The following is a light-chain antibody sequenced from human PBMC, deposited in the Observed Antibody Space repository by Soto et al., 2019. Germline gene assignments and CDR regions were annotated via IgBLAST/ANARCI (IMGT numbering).Light chain of an antibody. CDR1: SSNIGSNP. Sequence: QSVLTPSPSASGTPGQRVTISCSGGSSNIGSNPVSWYQHVPGTAPKLLIYSHTQRPSGVPDRFSGSKSGTSASLAISGLQSEDEADYYCAAWDDTRNGYVFGTGTKVTVL. V-gene: IGLV1-44*01. CDR2: SHT. CDR3: AAWDDTRNGYV. J-gene: IGLJ1*01.